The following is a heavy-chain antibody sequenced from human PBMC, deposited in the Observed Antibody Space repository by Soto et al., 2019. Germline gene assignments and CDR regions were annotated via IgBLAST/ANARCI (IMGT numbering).Heavy chain of an antibody. D-gene: IGHD2-15*01. CDR1: GYTFTGYY. J-gene: IGHJ3*02. V-gene: IGHV1-2*02. Sequence: QVQLVQSGAEVKKPGASVKVSCKASGYTFTGYYMHWVRQAPGQGLEWMGWINPNSGGTNYAQKFQGRVPMTRDNFISTAYMELSRLKSDGTAVYYCARDYCSGGSCYPTMIWLVGAFDIWGQGTMVTVSS. CDR3: ARDYCSGGSCYPTMIWLVGAFDI. CDR2: INPNSGGT.